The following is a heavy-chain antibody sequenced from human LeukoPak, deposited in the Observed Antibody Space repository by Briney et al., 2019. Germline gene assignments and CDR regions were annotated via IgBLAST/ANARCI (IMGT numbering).Heavy chain of an antibody. Sequence: GRSLRLSCAASGFSFSSYAMHWVRQAPGKGLECVAVISYDETNKYYGDSVKGRFTISRDNSKNTLYLQMNSLRAEDTAVYYCARDWQGSPGYYFHYWGQGTLVTVSS. CDR1: GFSFSSYA. CDR2: ISYDETNK. V-gene: IGHV3-30*04. CDR3: ARDWQGSPGYYFHY. D-gene: IGHD2-2*01. J-gene: IGHJ4*02.